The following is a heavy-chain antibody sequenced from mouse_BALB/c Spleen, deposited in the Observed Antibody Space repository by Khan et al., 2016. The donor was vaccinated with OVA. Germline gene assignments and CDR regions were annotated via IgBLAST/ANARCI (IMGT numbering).Heavy chain of an antibody. CDR1: GYTFTSYS. D-gene: IGHD1-1*01. J-gene: IGHJ4*01. Sequence: QVQLQQSGAELAGPGASVKMSCKASGYTFTSYSMHWIKQRPGQGLEWIGNINPNNAYTNYNQRFKDKATLTADKSSNTAYMQLSSLTSEDSAVHFCARDFHYYGSRGALDYWGQGTSVTVSS. V-gene: IGHV1-4*01. CDR3: ARDFHYYGSRGALDY. CDR2: INPNNAYT.